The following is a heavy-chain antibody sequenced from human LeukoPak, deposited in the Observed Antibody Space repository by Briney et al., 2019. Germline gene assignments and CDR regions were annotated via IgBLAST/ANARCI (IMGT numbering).Heavy chain of an antibody. CDR3: ARDTLQDIVVVPVPWFDP. Sequence: ASVKVSCKASGYTFTSYGISWVRQAPGQGLEWMGWISAFNGNTNYAQKLQGRVTMTTDTSTSTAYMELRSLRSDDTAVYYCARDTLQDIVVVPVPWFDPWGQGTLVTVSS. J-gene: IGHJ5*02. D-gene: IGHD2-2*01. V-gene: IGHV1-18*01. CDR2: ISAFNGNT. CDR1: GYTFTSYG.